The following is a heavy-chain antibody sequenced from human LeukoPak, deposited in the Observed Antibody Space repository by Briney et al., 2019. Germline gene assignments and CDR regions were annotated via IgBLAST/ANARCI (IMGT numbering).Heavy chain of an antibody. CDR1: GGTFSSYA. CDR3: ARQGITIFGVVTQDAFDI. D-gene: IGHD3-3*01. CDR2: IIPIFGTA. J-gene: IGHJ3*02. V-gene: IGHV1-69*13. Sequence: SVKVSCKASGGTFSSYAISWVRQAPGQGLEWMGGIIPIFGTANYAQKFQGRVTITADESTSTAYMELSSLRSEDTAVYYCARQGITIFGVVTQDAFDIWGQGTMVTVSS.